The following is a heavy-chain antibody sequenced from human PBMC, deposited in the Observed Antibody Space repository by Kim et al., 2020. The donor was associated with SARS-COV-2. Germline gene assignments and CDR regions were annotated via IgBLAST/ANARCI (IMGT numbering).Heavy chain of an antibody. J-gene: IGHJ4*01. V-gene: IGHV3-30*04. CDR3: ATASCGGSWSWPLDY. CDR2: ISYDGLNK. Sequence: GGSLRLSCAASGFPLRSYTLHWVRQAPGEGLEFVATISYDGLNKYYKDSVRGRFIISRDSAKNTLYLQMNSLSSEDTAVYYCATASCGGSWSWPLDYLG. CDR1: GFPLRSYT. D-gene: IGHD2-21*01.